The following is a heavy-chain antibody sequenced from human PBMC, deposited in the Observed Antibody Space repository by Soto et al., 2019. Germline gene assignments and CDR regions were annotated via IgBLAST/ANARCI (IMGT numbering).Heavy chain of an antibody. CDR2: IYQNGDS. D-gene: IGHD3-16*01. CDR3: ARGDSAVSSVFDC. V-gene: IGHV4-31*03. Sequence: SETLSLTCTVSGGPFSSGGYYWSWIRQQPGKGLEWIGYIYQNGDSSYNPSLKSRVTISADTSKTQFSLELSSLTAADTAVYYCARGDSAVSSVFDCWGQGMLVTVSS. CDR1: GGPFSSGGYY. J-gene: IGHJ4*02.